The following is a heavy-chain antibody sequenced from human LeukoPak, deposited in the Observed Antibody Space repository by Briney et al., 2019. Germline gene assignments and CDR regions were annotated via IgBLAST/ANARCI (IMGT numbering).Heavy chain of an antibody. CDR1: GFPISSHY. CDR2: IYRSGGT. CDR3: TRTIPPAH. Sequence: PGGSLRLSCIASGFPISSHYISWVRQAPGKGLDWVSVIYRSGGTYFADSVKGRFTISRDDSQNTVSLQMNSLRVEDTAVYSCTRTIPPAHWGQGTLVTVSS. D-gene: IGHD5-24*01. V-gene: IGHV3-53*01. J-gene: IGHJ4*01.